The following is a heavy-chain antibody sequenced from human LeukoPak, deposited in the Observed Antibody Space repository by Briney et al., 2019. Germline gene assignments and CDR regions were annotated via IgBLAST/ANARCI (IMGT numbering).Heavy chain of an antibody. CDR2: ISAYNGNT. J-gene: IGHJ4*02. Sequence: ASVTVSCKASGYTFTSYGISWVRQAPGQGLEWMGWISAYNGNTNYAQKLQGRATMTTDTSTSTAYMELRSLRSDDTAVYYCARDKDCSGGSCYSRYFDYWGQGTLVTVSS. CDR3: ARDKDCSGGSCYSRYFDY. D-gene: IGHD2-15*01. CDR1: GYTFTSYG. V-gene: IGHV1-18*01.